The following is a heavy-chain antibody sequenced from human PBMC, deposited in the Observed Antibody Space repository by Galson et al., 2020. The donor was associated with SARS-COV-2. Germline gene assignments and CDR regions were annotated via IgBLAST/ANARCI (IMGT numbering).Heavy chain of an antibody. V-gene: IGHV4-39*01. CDR3: ARLNYYGSGSYYWFDS. J-gene: IGHJ5*01. CDR2: VYYSGRT. CDR1: GGSISSSSYY. Sequence: SETLSLTCSVSGGSISSSSYYWAWIRQPPGKGLEWIGSVYYSGRTYYNPSLKSRVTISVDTSKNQFSLKLSSVTAADTAMYYCARLNYYGSGSYYWFDSWGQGTLVTVSS. D-gene: IGHD3-10*01.